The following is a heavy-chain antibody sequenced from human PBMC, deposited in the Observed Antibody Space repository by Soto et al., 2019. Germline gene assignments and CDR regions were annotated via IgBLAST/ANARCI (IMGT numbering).Heavy chain of an antibody. CDR3: TTGERDTPMVMGFDY. CDR2: IKSKTDGGTT. D-gene: IGHD5-18*01. V-gene: IGHV3-15*07. J-gene: IGHJ4*02. CDR1: GFTFSNAW. Sequence: EVQLVESGGGLVKPGGSLRLSCAASGFTFSNAWMNWVRQAPGKGLEWVGRIKSKTDGGTTDYAAPVKGRFTISRDDSKNTLYLQMNSLKTEDTAVYYCTTGERDTPMVMGFDYWGQGTLVTVSS.